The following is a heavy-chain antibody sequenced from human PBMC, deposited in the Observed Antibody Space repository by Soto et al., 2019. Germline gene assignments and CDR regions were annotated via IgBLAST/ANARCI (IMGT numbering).Heavy chain of an antibody. CDR1: RFTFSDYY. CDR2: ISSSSSYT. D-gene: IGHD3-3*01. V-gene: IGHV3-11*06. CDR3: ARGHAIFGVAPFDY. J-gene: IGHJ4*02. Sequence: GSLRLSCAASRFTFSDYYMSWIRQAPGKGLEWVSYISSSSSYTNYADSVKGRFTISRDNAKNSLYLQMNSLRAEDTAVYYCARGHAIFGVAPFDYWGQGTLVTVSS.